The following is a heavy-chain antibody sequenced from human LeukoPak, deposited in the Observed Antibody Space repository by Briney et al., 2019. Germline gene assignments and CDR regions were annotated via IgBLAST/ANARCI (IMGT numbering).Heavy chain of an antibody. D-gene: IGHD3-3*01. CDR2: ISYTSASI. V-gene: IGHV3-21*01. Sequence: TGGSLRLSCAASGFTFSSYAMSWVRQAPGKGLEWVSSISYTSASIYYADSLKGRFTISRDNAKNSLYLQMNSLRAEDTAVYYCAKVLEFYDFWSGYDPDYYYYMDVWGKGTTVTVSS. J-gene: IGHJ6*03. CDR3: AKVLEFYDFWSGYDPDYYYYMDV. CDR1: GFTFSSYA.